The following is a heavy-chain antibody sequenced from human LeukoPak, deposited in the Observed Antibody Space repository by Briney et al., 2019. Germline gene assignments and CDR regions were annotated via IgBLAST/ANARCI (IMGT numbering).Heavy chain of an antibody. D-gene: IGHD3-22*01. V-gene: IGHV4-59*02. CDR2: IYKIGTT. J-gene: IGHJ4*02. Sequence: KTSETLSLTCTVFGDSVTGYYLNWVRQPPGKGLEWIGHIYKIGTTNYNPSLKSRVTMSVDTSKNQFSLKLRSVTAADTAVYYCAREVRSSGYSLDYWGQGTLVTVSS. CDR3: AREVRSSGYSLDY. CDR1: GDSVTGYY.